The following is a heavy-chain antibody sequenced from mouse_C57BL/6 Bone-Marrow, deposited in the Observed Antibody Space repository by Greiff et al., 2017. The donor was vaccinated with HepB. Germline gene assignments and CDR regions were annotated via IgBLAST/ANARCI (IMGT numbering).Heavy chain of an antibody. D-gene: IGHD2-2*01. V-gene: IGHV1-64*01. J-gene: IGHJ1*03. Sequence: QVQLKQPGAELVKPGASVKLSCKASGYTFTSYWMHWVKQRPGQGLEWIGMIHPNSGSTNYNEKFKSKATLTVDKSSSTAYRQLRSLTSEDSAVYYCTLLWLRLWYFDVWGTGTTVTVSS. CDR2: IHPNSGST. CDR3: TLLWLRLWYFDV. CDR1: GYTFTSYW.